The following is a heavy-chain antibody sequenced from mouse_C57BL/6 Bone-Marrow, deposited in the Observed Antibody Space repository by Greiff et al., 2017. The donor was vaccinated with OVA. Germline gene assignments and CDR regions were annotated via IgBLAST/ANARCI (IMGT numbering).Heavy chain of an antibody. Sequence: QVQLQQSGAELVRPGASVTLSCKASGYTFTDYEMHWVKQTPVHGLEWIGAIDPETGGTAYNQKFKGKAILTADKSSSTAYMELRSLTSEDSAVYYCTLYYDLGYFDYWGQGTTLTVSS. CDR3: TLYYDLGYFDY. CDR1: GYTFTDYE. V-gene: IGHV1-15*01. CDR2: IDPETGGT. D-gene: IGHD2-4*01. J-gene: IGHJ2*01.